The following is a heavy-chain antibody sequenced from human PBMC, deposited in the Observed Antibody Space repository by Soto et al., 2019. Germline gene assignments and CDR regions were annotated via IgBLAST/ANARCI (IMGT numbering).Heavy chain of an antibody. CDR1: GYTFTSYY. D-gene: IGHD3-3*01. V-gene: IGHV1-46*01. Sequence: ASVKVSCKASGYTFTSYYMHWVRQAPGQGLEWMGIINPSGGSTSYAQKFQGRVTMTRDTSTSTVYMELSSLRSEDTAVYYCAREDGGYYSKTSWFDPWGQGTLVTAPQ. J-gene: IGHJ5*02. CDR3: AREDGGYYSKTSWFDP. CDR2: INPSGGST.